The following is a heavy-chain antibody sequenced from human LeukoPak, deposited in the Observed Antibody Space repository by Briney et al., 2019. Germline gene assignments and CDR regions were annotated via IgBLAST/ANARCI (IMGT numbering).Heavy chain of an antibody. CDR3: ADSSGYYGLDY. Sequence: GGSLRLACAASGFTFSSYAMHWVRQAPGKGLEWVAVISYDGSNKYYADSVKGRFTISRDNSKNTLYLQMNSLRAEDTAVYYCADSSGYYGLDYWGQGTLVTVSS. CDR2: ISYDGSNK. V-gene: IGHV3-30*04. J-gene: IGHJ4*02. D-gene: IGHD3-22*01. CDR1: GFTFSSYA.